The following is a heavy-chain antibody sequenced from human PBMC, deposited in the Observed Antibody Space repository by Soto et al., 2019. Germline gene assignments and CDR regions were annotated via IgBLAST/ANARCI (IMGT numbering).Heavy chain of an antibody. Sequence: GGSLRLSCAASGFTFSSYAMSWVRQAPGKGLEWVSAISGSGGSTYYADSVKGRFTISRDNSKNTLYLQMNSLRAEDMAVYYCATRPTAMGYYYGMDVWGQGTTVTVSS. D-gene: IGHD5-18*01. CDR1: GFTFSSYA. CDR3: ATRPTAMGYYYGMDV. CDR2: ISGSGGST. V-gene: IGHV3-23*01. J-gene: IGHJ6*02.